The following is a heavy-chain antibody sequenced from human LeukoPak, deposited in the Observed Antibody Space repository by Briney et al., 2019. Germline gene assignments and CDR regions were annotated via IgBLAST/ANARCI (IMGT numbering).Heavy chain of an antibody. Sequence: PGGSLRLSCAASGFTFSSYAMHWVRQAPGKGLEWVAVISYDGSNKYYADSVKGRFTISRDNSKNTLYLQMNSLRAEDTAVYYCAREPPGGVAARPKVYYYYYMDVWGKGTTVTVSS. CDR3: AREPPGGVAARPKVYYYYYMDV. CDR1: GFTFSSYA. D-gene: IGHD6-6*01. V-gene: IGHV3-30-3*01. CDR2: ISYDGSNK. J-gene: IGHJ6*03.